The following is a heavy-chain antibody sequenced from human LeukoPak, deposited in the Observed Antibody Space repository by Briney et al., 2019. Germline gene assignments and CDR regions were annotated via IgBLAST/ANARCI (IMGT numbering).Heavy chain of an antibody. V-gene: IGHV3-15*01. J-gene: IGHJ4*02. CDR2: IKSKTDGGTT. CDR1: GFTFRDAG. Sequence: GGSLRLSCAASGFTFRDAGMSWVRQAPGKGLEWVGRIKSKTDGGTTDYAASVKGRFTISRDDSKNTLYLQMSSLKTEDTAVYFCAHRDTAMVRVDYWGQGTLVTVSS. CDR3: AHRDTAMVRVDY. D-gene: IGHD5-18*01.